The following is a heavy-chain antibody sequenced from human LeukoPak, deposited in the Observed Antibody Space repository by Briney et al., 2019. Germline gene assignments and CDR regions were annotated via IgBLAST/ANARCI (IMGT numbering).Heavy chain of an antibody. CDR1: GYTFTGYY. CDR3: ARGLLDILTGYSPGAFDI. D-gene: IGHD3-9*01. J-gene: IGHJ3*02. V-gene: IGHV1-2*04. CDR2: INPNSGGT. Sequence: ASVKVSCKASGYTFTGYYMHWVRQAPGQGLEWMGWINPNSGGTNYAQKFQGWVTMTRDTSISTAYMELSRLRSDDTAVYYCARGLLDILTGYSPGAFDIWGQGTRVTVSS.